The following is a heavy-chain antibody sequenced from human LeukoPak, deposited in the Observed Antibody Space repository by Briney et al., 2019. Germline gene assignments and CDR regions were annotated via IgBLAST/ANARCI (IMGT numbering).Heavy chain of an antibody. Sequence: GGSLRLSCAASGFTFSSYAMSWVRQAPGKGLEWVSAISGSGGSTYYADSVMGRFTISRDNSKNTLYLQMNSLRAEDTAVYYCAKDAPVNIVVVPAANSWGQGTLVTVSS. V-gene: IGHV3-23*01. CDR2: ISGSGGST. J-gene: IGHJ4*02. CDR1: GFTFSSYA. CDR3: AKDAPVNIVVVPAANS. D-gene: IGHD2-2*01.